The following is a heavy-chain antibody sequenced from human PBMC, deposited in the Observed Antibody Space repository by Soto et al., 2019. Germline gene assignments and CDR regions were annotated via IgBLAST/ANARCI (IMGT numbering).Heavy chain of an antibody. CDR3: ARDTVSCSGGSCYGY. D-gene: IGHD2-15*01. V-gene: IGHV4-30-4*01. Sequence: TSETLSLTCTVSGGSISSGDYYWSWIRQPPGKGLEWIGYIYYSGSTYYNPSLKSRVTISVDTSKNQFPLKPSSVTAADTAVYYCARDTVSCSGGSCYGYWGQGTLVTVSS. J-gene: IGHJ4*02. CDR1: GGSISSGDYY. CDR2: IYYSGST.